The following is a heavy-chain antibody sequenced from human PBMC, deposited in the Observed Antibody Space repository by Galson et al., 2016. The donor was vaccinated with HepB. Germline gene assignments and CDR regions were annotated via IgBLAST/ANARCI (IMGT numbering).Heavy chain of an antibody. D-gene: IGHD4-17*01. CDR2: ISASGGNK. CDR3: AKDRLSGHGDYSWGIFDI. J-gene: IGHJ3*02. CDR1: GLSLSPYA. V-gene: IGHV3-23*01. Sequence: SLRLSCAGSGLSLSPYAMSWGRQAPGKGLEWVSGISASGGNKTYADSVRGRFIISRDNSNNKLFLQMNSLTTEDTAIYFCAKDRLSGHGDYSWGIFDIWGRGTEVTVSS.